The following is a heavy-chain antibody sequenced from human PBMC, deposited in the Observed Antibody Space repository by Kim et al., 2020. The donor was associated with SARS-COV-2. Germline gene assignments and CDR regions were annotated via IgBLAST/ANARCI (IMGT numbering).Heavy chain of an antibody. CDR2: IIPIFGTA. J-gene: IGHJ4*02. CDR3: ASLGYCSSTSCYLDY. D-gene: IGHD2-2*01. Sequence: SVKVSCKASGGTFSSYAISWVRQAPGQGLEWMGGIIPIFGTANYAQKFQGRVTITADESTSTAYMELSSLRSEDTAVYYCASLGYCSSTSCYLDYWGQGTLVTVSS. V-gene: IGHV1-69*13. CDR1: GGTFSSYA.